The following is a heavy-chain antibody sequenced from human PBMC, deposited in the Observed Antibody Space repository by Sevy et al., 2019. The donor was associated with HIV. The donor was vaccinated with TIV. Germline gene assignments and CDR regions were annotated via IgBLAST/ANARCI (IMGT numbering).Heavy chain of an antibody. J-gene: IGHJ6*02. CDR1: GFTFSGYA. V-gene: IGHV3-48*03. D-gene: IGHD4-17*01. Sequence: GGSLRLSCAASGFTFSGYAMTWVHQVPGKGLEWLAYISGSDFTIYYADSVKGRFTISRDNAKNSLYLQMISMRAEDTAVYYFARDHVKDGDLGDYYYFAMDVWGQGTTVTVSS. CDR2: ISGSDFTI. CDR3: ARDHVKDGDLGDYYYFAMDV.